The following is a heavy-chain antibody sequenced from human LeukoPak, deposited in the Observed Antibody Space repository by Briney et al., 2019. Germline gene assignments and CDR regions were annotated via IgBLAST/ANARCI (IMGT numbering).Heavy chain of an antibody. D-gene: IGHD1-1*01. CDR3: ARAPATRYPAFDY. CDR1: GFTFSDYY. V-gene: IGHV3-11*01. CDR2: ISSSGSTI. J-gene: IGHJ4*02. Sequence: SGGSLRLSCAASGFTFSDYYMSWIRQAPGKGLEWVSYISSSGSTIYYADSVKGRFTISRDNAKNSLYLQMNSLRAEDTAVYYCARAPATRYPAFDYWGQGTLVTVSS.